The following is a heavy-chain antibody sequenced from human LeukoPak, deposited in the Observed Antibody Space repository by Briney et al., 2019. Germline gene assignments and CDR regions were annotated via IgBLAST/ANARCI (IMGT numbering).Heavy chain of an antibody. CDR2: IYPSGST. J-gene: IGHJ2*01. Sequence: KPSETLSLTCTVSGDSISNYYWSWVRQLPGKGLEWIGYIYPSGSTNYSPSLKSRVTISLDTSKTQFSLNLNSVTAADTAVYYCARHPRPAIHWYFDLWGRGTLVTVSS. V-gene: IGHV4-4*09. D-gene: IGHD3-3*01. CDR1: GDSISNYY. CDR3: ARHPRPAIHWYFDL.